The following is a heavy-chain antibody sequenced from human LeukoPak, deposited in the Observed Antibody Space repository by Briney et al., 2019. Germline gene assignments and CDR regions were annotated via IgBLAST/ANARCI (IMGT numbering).Heavy chain of an antibody. CDR1: GFTFSSYW. CDR3: ARDPSYSENLDY. Sequence: HAGVSLRLSCAASGFTFSSYWMHWVRQAPGKGLVWVSPINSDGSSTTYADSVKGRFTISRDNAKNTLYLQMNSLRAEDTAVYYCARDPSYSENLDYWGQGTLVTVSS. D-gene: IGHD1-26*01. CDR2: INSDGSST. V-gene: IGHV3-74*01. J-gene: IGHJ4*02.